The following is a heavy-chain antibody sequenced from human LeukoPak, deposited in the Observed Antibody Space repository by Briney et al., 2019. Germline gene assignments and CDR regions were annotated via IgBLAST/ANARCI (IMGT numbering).Heavy chain of an antibody. CDR2: IYYSGST. Sequence: PSETLSLTCTVSGGSISSYYWSWIRQPPGKGLEWIGYIYYSGSTNYNPSLKSRVTISVDTSKNQFSLKLRSVTAADTAVYYCARDGFGELDYWGQGTLVTVSS. CDR3: ARDGFGELDY. V-gene: IGHV4-59*12. D-gene: IGHD3-10*01. CDR1: GGSISSYY. J-gene: IGHJ4*02.